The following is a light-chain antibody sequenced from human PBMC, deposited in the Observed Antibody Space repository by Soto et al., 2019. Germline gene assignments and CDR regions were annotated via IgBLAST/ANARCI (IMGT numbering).Light chain of an antibody. CDR1: QSISSW. J-gene: IGKJ1*01. Sequence: DINMTQSPSTLSASVGDRVTITCRASQSISSWLAWYQQKPGKAPNLLIYKTSNLESGVPSRFSGGGSGTEFSLTISSLQPDDFAAYDCQHYNDYSWTFGQGTKVEIK. CDR2: KTS. V-gene: IGKV1-5*03. CDR3: QHYNDYSWT.